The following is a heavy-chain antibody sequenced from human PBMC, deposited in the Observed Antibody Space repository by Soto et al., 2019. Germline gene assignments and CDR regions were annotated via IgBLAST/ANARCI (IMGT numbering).Heavy chain of an antibody. D-gene: IGHD1-26*01. CDR1: GITFSDLH. CDR3: AAGRGSLGSLSFDY. Sequence: EVLLQQSGAEAREPGGVVKMSCAVSGITFSDLHMHWVKQAPGKGLEWVGLVEVENDDRLYAEKYRGRLNINTDTSRHTSYMGLTSLTSDDTAIYFCAAGRGSLGSLSFDYWGQGTPVTVSA. V-gene: IGHV1-69-2*01. J-gene: IGHJ4*02. CDR2: VEVENDDR.